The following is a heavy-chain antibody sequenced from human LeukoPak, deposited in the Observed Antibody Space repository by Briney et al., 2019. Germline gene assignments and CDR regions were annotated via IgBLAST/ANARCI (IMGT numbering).Heavy chain of an antibody. V-gene: IGHV3-21*01. D-gene: IGHD3-22*01. CDR2: ISSSSSFI. CDR1: GFTFSTYS. J-gene: IGHJ4*02. Sequence: GGSLRLSCAASGFTFSTYSMNWVRQAPGKGLEWVSSISSSSSFIYYADSVKGRFTISKDNAENSLYLQMNSLRAEDTAVYYCASDVRITVNWGQGTLVTVSS. CDR3: ASDVRITVN.